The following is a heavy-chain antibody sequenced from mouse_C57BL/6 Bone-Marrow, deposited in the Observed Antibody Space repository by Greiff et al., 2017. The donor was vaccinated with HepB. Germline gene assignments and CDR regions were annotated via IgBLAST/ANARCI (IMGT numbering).Heavy chain of an antibody. V-gene: IGHV1-69*01. J-gene: IGHJ4*01. Sequence: QVQLQQPGAELVMPGPSVKLSCKASGYTFTSYWMHWVKQRPGQGLEWIGEIDPSDSYTNYNQKFKGKSTLTVDKSSSTAYMQLSSLTSEDSAVYYCARDHYSNPYYYAMDYWGQGTSVTVSS. D-gene: IGHD2-5*01. CDR1: GYTFTSYW. CDR3: ARDHYSNPYYYAMDY. CDR2: IDPSDSYT.